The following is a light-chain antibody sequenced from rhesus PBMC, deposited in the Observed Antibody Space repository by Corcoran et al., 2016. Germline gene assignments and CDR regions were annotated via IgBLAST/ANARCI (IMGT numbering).Light chain of an antibody. V-gene: IGKV1-74*01. CDR2: AAS. CDR3: QHSNGTPPT. CDR1: ENVNNY. J-gene: IGKJ1*01. Sequence: DIQMTQSPSSLSASVGDRVTITCRASENVNNYLHWYQQKPGKAPKLLIYAASTLQSGVPSRFSGSGSGTDYTFTISSLQPEDVATYYCQHSNGTPPTFGQGTKVEIK.